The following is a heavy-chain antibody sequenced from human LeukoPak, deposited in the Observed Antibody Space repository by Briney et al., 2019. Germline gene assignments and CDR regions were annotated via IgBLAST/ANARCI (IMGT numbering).Heavy chain of an antibody. V-gene: IGHV3-7*01. CDR1: GFTFSSYT. CDR2: IKKDGSDK. CDR3: AREPNIAVAATGDY. D-gene: IGHD6-19*01. Sequence: GGSLRLSCAASGFTFSSYTMNWVRQAPGKGLEWVANIKKDGSDKYYVDSVKGRFTISRDNAKNSLYLQMNSLTAEDTAVYYCAREPNIAVAATGDYWGQGVLVTVSS. J-gene: IGHJ4*02.